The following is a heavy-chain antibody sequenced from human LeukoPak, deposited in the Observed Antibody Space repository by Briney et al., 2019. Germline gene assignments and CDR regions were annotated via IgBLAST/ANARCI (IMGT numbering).Heavy chain of an antibody. CDR3: ARDIQPLDVDDAFDI. J-gene: IGHJ3*02. CDR1: GFTFSRYS. V-gene: IGHV3-21*01. Sequence: GGSLRLSCAASGFTFSRYSMTWVRQAPGKGLEWVSSISTSSSYIYYADSVKGRFTISRDNAKNSLFLQMNSLRAEDTAVYYCARDIQPLDVDDAFDIWGQGTMVTVSS. D-gene: IGHD1-1*01. CDR2: ISTSSSYI.